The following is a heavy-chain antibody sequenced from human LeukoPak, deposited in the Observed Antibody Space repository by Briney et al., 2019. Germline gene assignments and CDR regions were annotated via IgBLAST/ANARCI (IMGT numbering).Heavy chain of an antibody. CDR3: TREDNWYFDL. V-gene: IGHV3-11*05. Sequence: KSGGSLRLSCAASGFTFSSYAMSWIRQAPGKGLEWLSYINTGSTYTNYANSVKGRFTISRDNAKNSLYLQLNSLRAEDTAVYYCTREDNWYFDLWGRGTLVTVSS. CDR2: INTGSTYT. CDR1: GFTFSSYA. J-gene: IGHJ2*01.